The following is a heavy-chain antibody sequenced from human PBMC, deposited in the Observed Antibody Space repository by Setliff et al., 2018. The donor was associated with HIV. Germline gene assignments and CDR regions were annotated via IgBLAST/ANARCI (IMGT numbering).Heavy chain of an antibody. CDR1: GYSFTTHW. J-gene: IGHJ6*02. CDR2: IYPGDSHT. Sequence: PGESLKISCETSGYSFTTHWIGWVRQMPGKGLEWMGVIYPGDSHTRYSPSFQGQVIISADKSISTAYLQWSRLKASDTAMYYCARLSSSSGQYFHDMDVWGQGTTVTVSS. V-gene: IGHV5-51*01. CDR3: ARLSSSSGQYFHDMDV. D-gene: IGHD6-6*01.